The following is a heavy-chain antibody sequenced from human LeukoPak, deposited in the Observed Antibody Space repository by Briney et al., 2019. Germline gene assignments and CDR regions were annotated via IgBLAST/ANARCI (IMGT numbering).Heavy chain of an antibody. CDR1: GGSISSSSYY. Sequence: PSETLSLTCTVSGGSISSSSYYWGWIRQPPGTGLEWIGSIYYSGSTYYNPSLKSRVTISVDTSKNQFSLKLSSVTAADTAVYYCARHFPYSSSWYQTYYYYMDVWGKGTTVTVSS. V-gene: IGHV4-39*01. D-gene: IGHD6-13*01. CDR3: ARHFPYSSSWYQTYYYYMDV. CDR2: IYYSGST. J-gene: IGHJ6*03.